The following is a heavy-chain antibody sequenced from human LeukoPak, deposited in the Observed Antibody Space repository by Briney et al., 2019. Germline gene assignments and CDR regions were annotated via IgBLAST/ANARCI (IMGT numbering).Heavy chain of an antibody. CDR1: GFTFSSYS. CDR2: ISSSSYI. CDR3: ARDPLGYNWGFVR. J-gene: IGHJ4*02. Sequence: GGSLRLSCAASGFTFSSYSMNWVRQAPGKGLEWVSSISSSSYIYYADSVKGRFTISRDNAKNSLYLQMNSLRAEDTAVYYCARDPLGYNWGFVRWGQGTLVTVSS. V-gene: IGHV3-21*01. D-gene: IGHD1-20*01.